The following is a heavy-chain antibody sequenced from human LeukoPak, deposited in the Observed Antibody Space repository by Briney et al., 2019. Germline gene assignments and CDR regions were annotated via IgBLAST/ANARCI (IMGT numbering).Heavy chain of an antibody. V-gene: IGHV4-59*01. CDR3: ARLVGARHVDY. Sequence: PSETLSLTCTVSGGSISSYYWSWIRQPPGKGLEWIGYIYYSGSTNYNPSLKSRVPISVGTSKNQFSLKLSSVTAADTAVYYCARLVGARHVDYWGQGTLVTVSS. J-gene: IGHJ4*02. CDR1: GGSISSYY. D-gene: IGHD1-26*01. CDR2: IYYSGST.